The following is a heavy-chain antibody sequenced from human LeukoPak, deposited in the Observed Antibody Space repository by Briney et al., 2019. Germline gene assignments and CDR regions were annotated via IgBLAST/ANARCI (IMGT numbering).Heavy chain of an antibody. CDR1: GYTFTSYG. CDR2: ISAYNGNT. CDR3: ARVVRGYDFWSGYLNWFDP. Sequence: ASVKVSCKASGYTFTSYGISWVRQAPGQGLEWMGWISAYNGNTNYAQKLQGRVTMTTDTSTSTAHMELRSLRSDDTAVYYCARVVRGYDFWSGYLNWFDPWGQGTLVTVSS. D-gene: IGHD3-3*01. V-gene: IGHV1-18*01. J-gene: IGHJ5*02.